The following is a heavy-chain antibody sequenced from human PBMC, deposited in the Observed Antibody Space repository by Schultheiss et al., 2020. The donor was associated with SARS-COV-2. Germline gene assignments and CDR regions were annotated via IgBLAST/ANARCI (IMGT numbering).Heavy chain of an antibody. D-gene: IGHD2-2*01. CDR3: ARDSSLYPSYYYYMDV. V-gene: IGHV4-39*02. J-gene: IGHJ6*03. CDR1: GGSISSSSYY. Sequence: SETLSLTCTVSGGSISSSSYYWGWIRQPPGKGLEWIGSIYYSGSTYYNPSLKSRVTISVDTSKNQFSLKLSSVTAADTAVYYCARDSSLYPSYYYYMDVWGKGTTVTVSS. CDR2: IYYSGST.